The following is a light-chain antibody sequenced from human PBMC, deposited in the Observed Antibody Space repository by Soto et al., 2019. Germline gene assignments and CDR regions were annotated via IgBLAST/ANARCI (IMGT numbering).Light chain of an antibody. Sequence: DIQMTQSPSTLSGSVGDRVTITCRASQTISSWLAWYQQKPGKAPKLLIYKASTLKSGVPSRFSGSGSGTEFTLTISSLQPEDFATYYCQQAKNFPWTFGQGTKVDIK. V-gene: IGKV1-5*03. CDR3: QQAKNFPWT. CDR1: QTISSW. J-gene: IGKJ1*01. CDR2: KAS.